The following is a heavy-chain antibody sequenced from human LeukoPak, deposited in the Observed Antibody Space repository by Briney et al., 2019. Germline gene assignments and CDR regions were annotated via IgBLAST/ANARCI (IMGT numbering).Heavy chain of an antibody. CDR3: TRDPVKFVWWPYYFDY. CDR1: GGSISSSSYY. D-gene: IGHD4/OR15-4a*01. V-gene: IGHV4-39*07. CDR2: IYYSGST. J-gene: IGHJ4*02. Sequence: PSETLSLTCTVSGGSISSSSYYWGWIRQPPGKGLEWIGSIYYSGSTYYNPSLKSRVTISVDTSKNQFSLKLSSVTAEDTAVYYCTRDPVKFVWWPYYFDYWGQGTLVTVSS.